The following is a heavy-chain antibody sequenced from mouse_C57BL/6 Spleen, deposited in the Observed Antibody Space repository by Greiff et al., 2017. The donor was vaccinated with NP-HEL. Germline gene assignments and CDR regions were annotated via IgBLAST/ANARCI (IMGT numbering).Heavy chain of an antibody. J-gene: IGHJ2*01. Sequence: EVQLQQSGPVLVKPGASVKMSCKASGYTFTDYYMNWVKQSHGKSLEWIGVINPYNGGTSYNQKFKGKATLTVDKSSSTAYMELNSLTSEDSAVYYCARGELGQFYFDYWGQGTTLTVSS. CDR1: GYTFTDYY. CDR2: INPYNGGT. D-gene: IGHD4-1*01. V-gene: IGHV1-19*01. CDR3: ARGELGQFYFDY.